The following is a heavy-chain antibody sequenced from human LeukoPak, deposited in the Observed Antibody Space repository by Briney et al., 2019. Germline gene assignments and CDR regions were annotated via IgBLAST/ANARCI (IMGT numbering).Heavy chain of an antibody. CDR3: ASRTDVFYYDSSGFKPLDY. Sequence: SVKVSCKASGGTFSSYAISWVRQAPGQGLEWMGGIIPIFGTANYAQKFQGRVTITADESTSTAYMELSSLRSEDTAVYYCASRTDVFYYDSSGFKPLDYWGQGTLVTVSS. V-gene: IGHV1-69*13. D-gene: IGHD3-22*01. CDR2: IIPIFGTA. CDR1: GGTFSSYA. J-gene: IGHJ4*02.